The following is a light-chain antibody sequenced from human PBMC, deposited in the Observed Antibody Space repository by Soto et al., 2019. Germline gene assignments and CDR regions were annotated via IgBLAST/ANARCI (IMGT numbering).Light chain of an antibody. Sequence: IGMTQSPATLSVSPGERATLSCRASQTIYSNVAWYQQRPGQPPRLLIYRASSRATGIPARFSGSGSGTDFTLTISRLEPEDFAVYYCQQWGSSSWTFGQGTKVDI. J-gene: IGKJ1*01. CDR2: RAS. V-gene: IGKV3-20*01. CDR3: QQWGSSSWT. CDR1: QTIYSN.